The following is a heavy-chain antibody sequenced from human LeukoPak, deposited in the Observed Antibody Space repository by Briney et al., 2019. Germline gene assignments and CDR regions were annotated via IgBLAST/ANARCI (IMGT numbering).Heavy chain of an antibody. V-gene: IGHV1-2*04. D-gene: IGHD3-22*01. Sequence: GASVKVSCKASGYTFTGYYMHWVRQAPGQGLEWMGWINPNSGGTDYAQKFQGWVTMTRDTSISTAYMELSRLRSDDTAVYYCARGVGSSGYYSFDYWGQGTLVTVSS. CDR2: INPNSGGT. CDR3: ARGVGSSGYYSFDY. CDR1: GYTFTGYY. J-gene: IGHJ4*02.